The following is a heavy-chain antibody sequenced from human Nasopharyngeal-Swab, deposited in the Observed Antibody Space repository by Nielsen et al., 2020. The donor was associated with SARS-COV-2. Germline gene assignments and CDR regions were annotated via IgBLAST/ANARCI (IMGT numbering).Heavy chain of an antibody. J-gene: IGHJ2*01. CDR2: IYTSGST. D-gene: IGHD2-15*01. CDR1: GGSISSGSYY. CDR3: ARDRYCSGGSCFDWYFDF. V-gene: IGHV4-61*02. Sequence: SETLSLTCTVSGGSISSGSYYWSWIRQPAGKGLEWIGRIYTSGSTNYNPSLKSRVTISVDTSKNQFSLKLNSLTAADTAVYYCARDRYCSGGSCFDWYFDFWGRGTLVTVSS.